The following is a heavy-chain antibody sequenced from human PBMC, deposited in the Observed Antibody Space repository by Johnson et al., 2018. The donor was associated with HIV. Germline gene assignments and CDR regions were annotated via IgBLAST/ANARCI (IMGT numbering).Heavy chain of an antibody. D-gene: IGHD3-16*02. CDR2: IWYDGTNE. CDR1: GFTFSSSG. Sequence: QVQLVESGGGVVQPGRSLRLSCAASGFTFSSSGMLWVRQAPGKGLEWVAVIWYDGTNEYSADSVKGRFTISRDNSKKTLYLQMNSLRAEDTAVYYCAKVGAFTFGGVIVLPSVAFEIWGQGTMVTVSS. CDR3: AKVGAFTFGGVIVLPSVAFEI. J-gene: IGHJ3*02. V-gene: IGHV3-33*06.